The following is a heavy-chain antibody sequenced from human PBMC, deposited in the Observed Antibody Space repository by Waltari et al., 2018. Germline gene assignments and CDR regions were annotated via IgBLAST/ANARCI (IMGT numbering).Heavy chain of an antibody. CDR1: GASSRFSYY. V-gene: IGHV4-39*01. CDR3: ARRYHTLRVVAATDGGAFDF. Sequence: HLQLQESGPGLVKPSETLSLTCTFSGASSRFSYYWGWVRPAPGKGLEWIGNVFYTGSTYYNPSLKSRVTISVDTSKTQVSLKMTAVTVADTATYYCARRYHTLRVVAATDGGAFDFWNQGTVVTVSS. D-gene: IGHD2-15*01. CDR2: VFYTGST. J-gene: IGHJ3*01.